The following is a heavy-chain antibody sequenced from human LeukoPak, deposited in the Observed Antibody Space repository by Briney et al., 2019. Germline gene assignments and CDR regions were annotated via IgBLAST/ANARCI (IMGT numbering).Heavy chain of an antibody. CDR1: GFTFSSYS. CDR3: ARRRGGNYSKFDY. V-gene: IGHV3-21*01. Sequence: GGSLRLSCAASGFTFSSYSMNWVRQAPGKGLEWVSSISSSSSYIYYADSVKGRFTISRDNAKNSLYLQMNSLRAEDTAVYYCARRRGGNYSKFDYWGQGTLVTVSS. D-gene: IGHD4-11*01. CDR2: ISSSSSYI. J-gene: IGHJ4*02.